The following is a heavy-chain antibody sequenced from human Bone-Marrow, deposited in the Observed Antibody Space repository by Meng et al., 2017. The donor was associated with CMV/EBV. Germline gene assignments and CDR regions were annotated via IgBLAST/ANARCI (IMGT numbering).Heavy chain of an antibody. Sequence: GESLKISCAASGFTFSSYAMHWVRQAPGKGLEWVAVISYDGSNKYYADSVKGRFTISRDNSKNTLYLQMNSLRAEDTAVYYCARTLQSRFLEWLTYHYYYYGMDVWGQGTMVTGSS. CDR2: ISYDGSNK. J-gene: IGHJ6*01. D-gene: IGHD3-3*01. V-gene: IGHV3-30*04. CDR3: ARTLQSRFLEWLTYHYYYYGMDV. CDR1: GFTFSSYA.